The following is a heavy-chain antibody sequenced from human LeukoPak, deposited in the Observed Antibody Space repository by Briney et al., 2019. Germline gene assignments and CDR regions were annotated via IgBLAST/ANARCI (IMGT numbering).Heavy chain of an antibody. D-gene: IGHD6-19*01. CDR2: INHSGST. V-gene: IGHV4-34*01. CDR3: ARGRTVAQEGFDY. CDR1: GGSFSGYY. Sequence: PSETLSLTCAVYGGSFSGYYWSWIRQPPGKGLEWIGEINHSGSTNYNPSLKSRVTISVDTSKNQFSLKLSSVTAADTAVYYCARGRTVAQEGFDYWGQGTLVTVSS. J-gene: IGHJ4*02.